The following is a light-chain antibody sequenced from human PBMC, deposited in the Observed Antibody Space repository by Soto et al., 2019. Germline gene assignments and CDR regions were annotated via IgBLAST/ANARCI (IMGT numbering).Light chain of an antibody. Sequence: QSVLTQPPSASGTPGQRVTISCSGSSSNIETNTVDWYQHLPGTAPKVLIFNNNQRPSGVPDRFSGSKSGTPASLAISGLQSEDEADYYCAVWDDSLSGMVFGGGTKLTVL. CDR3: AVWDDSLSGMV. CDR1: SSNIETNT. J-gene: IGLJ2*01. V-gene: IGLV1-44*01. CDR2: NNN.